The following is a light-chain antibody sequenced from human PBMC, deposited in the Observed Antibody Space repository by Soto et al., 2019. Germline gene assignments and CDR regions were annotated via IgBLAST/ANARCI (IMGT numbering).Light chain of an antibody. Sequence: DIQMTQSPSSLSASVGDRATITCRASQGISNYLAWYQHKPGKVPKLLIYAASTLQSGVPSRFSGRGSGTDFTLTISSLQPEDVAKYYCQKYNSAPQTFGQGTKVEI. CDR3: QKYNSAPQT. V-gene: IGKV1-27*01. CDR2: AAS. CDR1: QGISNY. J-gene: IGKJ1*01.